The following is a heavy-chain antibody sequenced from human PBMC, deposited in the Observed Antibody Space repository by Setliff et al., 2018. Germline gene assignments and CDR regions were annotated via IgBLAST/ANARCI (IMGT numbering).Heavy chain of an antibody. J-gene: IGHJ3*02. Sequence: SETLSLTCTVSGGSINSMSYYWGWIRQPPGKGLEWIGSIYHSGSSYYNPSLRSRVTISVDTSKNQFSLILRSVTAADTAVYYCAKEGYYDHFDIWGQGTPVTVSS. CDR2: IYHSGSS. D-gene: IGHD3-22*01. CDR1: GGSINSMSYY. V-gene: IGHV4-39*07. CDR3: AKEGYYDHFDI.